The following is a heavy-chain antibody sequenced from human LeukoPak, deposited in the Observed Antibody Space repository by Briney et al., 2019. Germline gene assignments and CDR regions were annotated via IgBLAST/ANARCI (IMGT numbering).Heavy chain of an antibody. Sequence: SETLSLTCTVSGDSISSYYWSWIRQPPGKGLEWIGYIYYSGSTNYNPSLKSRVTISVDTSKNQFSLKLSSVTAADTAVYYCARVGVEGSYYDYWGQGTLVTVSS. V-gene: IGHV4-59*01. J-gene: IGHJ4*02. CDR2: IYYSGST. CDR3: ARVGVEGSYYDY. D-gene: IGHD3-10*01. CDR1: GDSISSYY.